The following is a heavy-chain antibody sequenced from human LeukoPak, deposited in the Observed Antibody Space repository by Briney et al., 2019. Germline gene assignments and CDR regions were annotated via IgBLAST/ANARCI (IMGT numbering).Heavy chain of an antibody. Sequence: SETLSLTCSVSGGSINSGDYYWSWIRQPPGKGLEWIGSIYYSGSTYYNPSLKSRVTISVDTSKNQFSLKLSSVTAADTAVYYCARDPRVVVTATPFDPWGQGTLVTVSS. CDR2: IYYSGST. J-gene: IGHJ5*02. V-gene: IGHV4-39*07. CDR1: GGSINSGDYY. CDR3: ARDPRVVVTATPFDP. D-gene: IGHD2-21*02.